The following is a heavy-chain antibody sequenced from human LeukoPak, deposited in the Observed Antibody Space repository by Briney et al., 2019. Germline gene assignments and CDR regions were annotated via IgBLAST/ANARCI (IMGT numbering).Heavy chain of an antibody. Sequence: GGSLRLSCAASGFTFSSYGMHWVRQAPGKGLEWVAVISYDGSNKYYADSVKGRFTIPRDNSKNTLYLQMNSLRAEDTAVYYCAKERGKLLNYYYYGMDVWGQGTTVTVSS. CDR2: ISYDGSNK. J-gene: IGHJ6*02. V-gene: IGHV3-30*18. D-gene: IGHD2-15*01. CDR3: AKERGKLLNYYYYGMDV. CDR1: GFTFSSYG.